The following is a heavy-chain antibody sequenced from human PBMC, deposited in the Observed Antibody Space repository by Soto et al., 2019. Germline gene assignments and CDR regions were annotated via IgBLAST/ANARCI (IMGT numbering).Heavy chain of an antibody. V-gene: IGHV1-46*03. CDR2: INPSGGST. CDR3: ARDAHLLWFGEPTPYYYYYMDV. J-gene: IGHJ6*03. Sequence: ASVKVSCKASGYTFTSYYMHWVRQAPGQGLEWMGIINPSGGSTSYAQKFQGRVTMTRDTSTSTVYMELSSLRSEDTAVYYCARDAHLLWFGEPTPYYYYYMDVWGKGTTVTVSS. D-gene: IGHD3-10*01. CDR1: GYTFTSYY.